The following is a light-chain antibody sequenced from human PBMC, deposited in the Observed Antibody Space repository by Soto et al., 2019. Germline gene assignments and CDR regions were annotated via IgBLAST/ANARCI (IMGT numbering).Light chain of an antibody. CDR3: QQHNGWPLT. CDR1: QSLNNS. V-gene: IGKV3-15*01. CDR2: GVS. J-gene: IGKJ4*01. Sequence: EIVMTQSPATLSVFPGETATLSCRASQSLNNSLAWYQQKPGQAPRLLIYGVSTRDTGIPARFSGSGSGTEFTLAINNLQSEDSAVYYCQQHNGWPLTFGAGTKVEIK.